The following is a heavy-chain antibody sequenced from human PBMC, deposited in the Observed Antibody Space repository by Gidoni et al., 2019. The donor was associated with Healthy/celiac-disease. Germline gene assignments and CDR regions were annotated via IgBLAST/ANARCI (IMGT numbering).Heavy chain of an antibody. Sequence: QVQLQQWGAGLLEPSETLSLTCAVYGGSFSGYYWSWIRQPPGKGLEWIGEINQSGSTNYNPSLKSRVTISVDTSKNQFSLKLNSVTAADTAVYYCARGSKWGELLLYFDYWGQGTLVTVSS. J-gene: IGHJ4*02. V-gene: IGHV4-34*01. CDR3: ARGSKWGELLLYFDY. CDR2: INQSGST. CDR1: GGSFSGYY. D-gene: IGHD1-7*01.